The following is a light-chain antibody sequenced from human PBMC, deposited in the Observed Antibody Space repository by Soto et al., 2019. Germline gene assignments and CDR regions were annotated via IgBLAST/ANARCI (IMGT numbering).Light chain of an antibody. CDR1: QSVSSN. Sequence: EIVLIQSPATLSLSPGERATLSCRASQSVSSNLAWYQQNPGQAPRLLIFDASNRATGIPARFSGSGSGTDFILTISSLEPEDFAVYYCQQHSNWPLTFGGGTQVEIK. J-gene: IGKJ4*01. CDR2: DAS. V-gene: IGKV3-11*01. CDR3: QQHSNWPLT.